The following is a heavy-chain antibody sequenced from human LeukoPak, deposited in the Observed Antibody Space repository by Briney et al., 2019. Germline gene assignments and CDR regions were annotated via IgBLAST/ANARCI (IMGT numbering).Heavy chain of an antibody. CDR2: IGGSGSTT. J-gene: IGHJ4*02. D-gene: IGHD4-17*01. V-gene: IGHV3-23*01. Sequence: GGSLRLSCAASGFTFSSYAMSWVRQAPGRGLEWVSAIGGSGSTTYYADSVKGRFTISRDNAKNSLYLQMNSLRAEDTAVYYCARDGPTAGDYWGQGTLVTVSS. CDR1: GFTFSSYA. CDR3: ARDGPTAGDY.